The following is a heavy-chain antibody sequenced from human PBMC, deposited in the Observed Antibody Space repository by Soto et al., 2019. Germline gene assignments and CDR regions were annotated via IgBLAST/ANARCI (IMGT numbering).Heavy chain of an antibody. V-gene: IGHV2-5*02. D-gene: IGHD1-7*01. CDR3: AHRRIGVSQWNYGDFDY. CDR2: IYWDDDK. J-gene: IGHJ4*02. CDR1: AFSLGTKGVG. Sequence: PTQTLTLTFTFSAFSLGTKGVGVGWVRQPPGKALEWLVIIYWDDDKRYSPFLRNRLTITKDTSKNQVVLTMTNVDPVDTATYFCAHRRIGVSQWNYGDFDYWGQGILVTVSS.